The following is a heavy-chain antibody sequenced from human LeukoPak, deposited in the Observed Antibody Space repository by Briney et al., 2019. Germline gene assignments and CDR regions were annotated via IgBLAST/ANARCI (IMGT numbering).Heavy chain of an antibody. D-gene: IGHD2-2*01. J-gene: IGHJ4*02. CDR1: GGTFSSYA. CDR2: IIPIFGTA. Sequence: GSSVKVSCEASGGTFSSYAISWVRQAPGQGLEWMGGIIPIFGTANYAQKFQGRVTITADESTSTAYMELSSLRSEDTAVYYCARAVVPASHYYFDYWGQGTLVTVSS. CDR3: ARAVVPASHYYFDY. V-gene: IGHV1-69*01.